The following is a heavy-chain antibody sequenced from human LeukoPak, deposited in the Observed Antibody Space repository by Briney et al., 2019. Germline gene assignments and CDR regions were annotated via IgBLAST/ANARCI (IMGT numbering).Heavy chain of an antibody. D-gene: IGHD6-6*01. CDR2: IYHSGST. CDR1: GGSISSGGYS. CDR3: ARQEYSSSSADY. J-gene: IGHJ4*02. Sequence: SETLSLTCAVSGGSISSGGYSWSWIRQPPGKGLEWIGYIYHSGSTYYNPSLKSRVTISVDRSKNQFSLKLSSVTAADTAVYYCARQEYSSSSADYWGQGTLVTVSS. V-gene: IGHV4-30-2*01.